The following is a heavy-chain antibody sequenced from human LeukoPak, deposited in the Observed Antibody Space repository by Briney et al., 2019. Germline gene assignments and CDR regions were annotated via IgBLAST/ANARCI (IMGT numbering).Heavy chain of an antibody. Sequence: GASVKVSCKTSGYTFTSYGISWVRQAPGQGLEWMGWISAYNGNTNYAQKFQGTVTMTTDTSMSTAYMELRSLRSDDTAVYYCAREFTVELYSSSSVYWGQGTLVTDSS. V-gene: IGHV1-18*01. D-gene: IGHD6-6*01. CDR1: GYTFTSYG. CDR2: ISAYNGNT. CDR3: AREFTVELYSSSSVY. J-gene: IGHJ4*02.